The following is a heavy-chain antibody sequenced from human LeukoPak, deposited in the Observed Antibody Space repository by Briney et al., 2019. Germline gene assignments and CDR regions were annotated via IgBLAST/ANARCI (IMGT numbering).Heavy chain of an antibody. CDR1: GYTFTSYY. D-gene: IGHD3-3*01. CDR2: INPSGGST. J-gene: IGHJ3*02. Sequence: ASVKVSCKASGYTFTSYYMHWVRQAPGQGLEWMGIINPSGGSTSYAQKLQGRVTMTTDTSTSTAYMELRSLRSDDTAVYYCASTTYYDFWSGYYTGRHDAFDIWGQGTMVTVSS. V-gene: IGHV1-46*01. CDR3: ASTTYYDFWSGYYTGRHDAFDI.